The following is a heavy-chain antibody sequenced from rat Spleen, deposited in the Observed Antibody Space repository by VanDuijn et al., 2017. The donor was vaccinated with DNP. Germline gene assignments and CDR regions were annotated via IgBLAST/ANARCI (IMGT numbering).Heavy chain of an antibody. J-gene: IGHJ2*01. Sequence: QVQLKESGPGLVQPSQTLSLTCTVSGFSLISYHVHWVRQPPGKGLEWMGRIQSAGSTDYNSALKSRLSISRDTSKSQVFLEVNSLQSEDTATYYCARDGQWDYLDYWGQGVMVTVAS. CDR3: ARDGQWDYLDY. V-gene: IGHV2S1*01. CDR1: GFSLISYH. CDR2: IQSAGST. D-gene: IGHD1-1*01.